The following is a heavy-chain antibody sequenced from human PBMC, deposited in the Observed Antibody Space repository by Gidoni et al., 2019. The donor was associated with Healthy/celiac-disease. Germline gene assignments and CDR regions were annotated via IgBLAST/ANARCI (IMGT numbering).Heavy chain of an antibody. J-gene: IGHJ4*02. D-gene: IGHD2-15*01. CDR2: IIPIFGTA. Sequence: QVQLVQSGAEVKKPGSSVKVSCKASGGTFSSYAISWVRQAPGQGLEWMGGIIPIFGTANYAQKFQGRVTITADESTSTAYMELSSLRSEDTAVYYCARDRGGWVVAATPGYYFDYWGQGTLVTVSS. CDR1: GGTFSSYA. V-gene: IGHV1-69*01. CDR3: ARDRGGWVVAATPGYYFDY.